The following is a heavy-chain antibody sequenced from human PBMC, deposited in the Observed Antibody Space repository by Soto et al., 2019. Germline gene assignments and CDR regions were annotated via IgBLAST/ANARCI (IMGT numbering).Heavy chain of an antibody. V-gene: IGHV1-24*01. CDR1: GYTLTELS. CDR3: ATEVAAAGTTALDY. CDR2: FDPEDGET. D-gene: IGHD6-13*01. J-gene: IGHJ4*02. Sequence: ASVKVSCKVSGYTLTELSMHWVRQAPGKGLEWMGGFDPEDGETIYAQKFQGRVTMTEDTSTDTAYMELSSLRSEDTAVYYCATEVAAAGTTALDYWGQGTLVTVSS.